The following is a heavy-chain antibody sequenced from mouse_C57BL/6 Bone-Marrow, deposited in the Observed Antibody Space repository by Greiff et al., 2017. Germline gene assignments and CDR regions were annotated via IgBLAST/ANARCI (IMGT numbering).Heavy chain of an antibody. Sequence: QVHVKQPGAELVMPGASVKLSCKASGYTFTSYWMHWVKQRPGQGLEWIGEIDPSDSYTNYNQKFKGKSTLTVDKSSSTAYMQLSSLTSEDSAVYYCARNWGDYWGQGTTLTVSS. D-gene: IGHD4-1*01. CDR1: GYTFTSYW. J-gene: IGHJ2*01. V-gene: IGHV1-69*01. CDR2: IDPSDSYT. CDR3: ARNWGDY.